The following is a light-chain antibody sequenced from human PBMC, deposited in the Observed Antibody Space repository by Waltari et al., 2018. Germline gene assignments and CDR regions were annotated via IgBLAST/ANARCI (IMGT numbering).Light chain of an antibody. V-gene: IGKV1-39*01. J-gene: IGKJ4*01. CDR2: ASS. CDR3: QQSYSMPLT. CDR1: PSISSY. Sequence: DIQMTQSPSSLSASIGDRVTITCRASPSISSYLNWYQQKPGKAPKVLIYASSSLRSGVPSRFSGSRSGTDFTLTINSLQPEDYATYYCQQSYSMPLTFGGGTRVEIK.